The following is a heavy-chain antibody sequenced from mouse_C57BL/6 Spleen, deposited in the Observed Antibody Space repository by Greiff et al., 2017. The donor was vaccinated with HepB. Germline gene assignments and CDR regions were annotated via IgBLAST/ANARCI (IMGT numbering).Heavy chain of an antibody. Sequence: QVQLQQSGAELARPGASVKLSCKASGYTFTSYGISWVKQRTGQGLEWIGEIYPRSGNTYYNEKFKGKATLTADKSSSTAYMELRSLTSEDSAVYFCARRGGEGYFDVWGTGTTVTVSS. J-gene: IGHJ1*03. CDR1: GYTFTSYG. CDR3: ARRGGEGYFDV. V-gene: IGHV1-81*01. D-gene: IGHD1-1*02. CDR2: IYPRSGNT.